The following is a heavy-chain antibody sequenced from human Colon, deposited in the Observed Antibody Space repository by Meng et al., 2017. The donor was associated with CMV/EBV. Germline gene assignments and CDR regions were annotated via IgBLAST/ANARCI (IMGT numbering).Heavy chain of an antibody. J-gene: IGHJ4*03. D-gene: IGHD3-3*01. CDR2: ISGSGVTT. V-gene: IGHV3-23*01. CDR3: AKGADFHDFWSGFAY. Sequence: GEALKISCSASGFTFNDFDMTWVRQAPGKGLEWVSSISGSGVTTYYSDAVKGRFTICRDNSRNTLYLQINSLGADDTAVYYCAKGADFHDFWSGFAYWGQGAVVTVSS. CDR1: GFTFNDFD.